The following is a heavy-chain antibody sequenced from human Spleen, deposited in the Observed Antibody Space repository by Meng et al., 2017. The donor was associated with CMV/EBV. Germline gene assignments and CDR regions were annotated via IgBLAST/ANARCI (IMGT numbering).Heavy chain of an antibody. D-gene: IGHD3-22*01. CDR1: GYSFSSYR. V-gene: IGHV5-51*01. CDR3: AIGETYYYDTRGYYGY. Sequence: GESLKISCKGSGYSFSSYRIGWVRQVPGKGLEWMGIIYPGDSDTRYSPSFQGQVTISVDKSISTAYLQWSSLKASDTAMYYCAIGETYYYDTRGYYGYWGQGTLVTVSS. J-gene: IGHJ4*02. CDR2: IYPGDSDT.